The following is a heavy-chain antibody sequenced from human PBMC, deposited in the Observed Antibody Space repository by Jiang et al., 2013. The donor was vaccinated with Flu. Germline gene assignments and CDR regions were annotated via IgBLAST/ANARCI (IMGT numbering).Heavy chain of an antibody. Sequence: LLKPSETLSLTCTVSGDSISNYYWSWIRQPPGKGLDWIGYIYYSGYTNYNPSLKSRVTISVDTSKNQFSLKLSSVTAADTAVYYCARAGPLTGYSPTYGMGVWGQGTTVTVSS. V-gene: IGHV4-59*01. CDR3: ARAGPLTGYSPTYGMGV. CDR2: IYYSGYT. D-gene: IGHD3-9*01. CDR1: GDSISNYY. J-gene: IGHJ6*02.